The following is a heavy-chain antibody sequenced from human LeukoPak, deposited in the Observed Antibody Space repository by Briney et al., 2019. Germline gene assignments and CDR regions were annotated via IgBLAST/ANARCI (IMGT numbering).Heavy chain of an antibody. Sequence: GRSLRLSCAASGFTFSRFGMHWVRQAPGKGLEWVAVIWYDGSNKYYEDFVKGRFTISRDNSQNTLYLQMNSLRVEDTAVYYCARANYGSGSNYYYGLDVWGEGTTVIVSS. J-gene: IGHJ6*04. D-gene: IGHD3-10*01. CDR3: ARANYGSGSNYYYGLDV. CDR1: GFTFSRFG. V-gene: IGHV3-33*01. CDR2: IWYDGSNK.